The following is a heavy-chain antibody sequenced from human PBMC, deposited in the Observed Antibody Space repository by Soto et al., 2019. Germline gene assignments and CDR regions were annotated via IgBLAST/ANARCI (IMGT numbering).Heavy chain of an antibody. CDR1: GGSISSYY. D-gene: IGHD5-18*01. Sequence: SETLSLTCTVSGGSISSYYWSWIRQPPGKGLEWIGYIYYSGSTNYNPSLKSRVTISVDTSKNQVSLKLSSVTAADTAVYYCVRRYSYGFFDYWGQGTLVTVS. J-gene: IGHJ4*02. CDR2: IYYSGST. CDR3: VRRYSYGFFDY. V-gene: IGHV4-59*01.